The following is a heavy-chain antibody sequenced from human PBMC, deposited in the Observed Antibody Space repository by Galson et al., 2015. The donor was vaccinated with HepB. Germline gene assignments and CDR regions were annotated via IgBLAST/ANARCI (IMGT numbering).Heavy chain of an antibody. CDR1: GGTFSSYA. CDR3: ARPNPRSSGRYYYGMDV. J-gene: IGHJ6*02. Sequence: SVKVPCKASGGTFSSYAISWVRQAPGQGLEWMGGIIPIFGTANYAQKFQGRVTITADESTSTAYMELSSLRSEDTAVYYCARPNPRSSGRYYYGMDVWGQGTTVTVSS. D-gene: IGHD3-10*01. V-gene: IGHV1-69*13. CDR2: IIPIFGTA.